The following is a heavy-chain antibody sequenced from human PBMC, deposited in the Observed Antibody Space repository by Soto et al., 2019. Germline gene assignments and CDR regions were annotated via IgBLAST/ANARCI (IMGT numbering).Heavy chain of an antibody. V-gene: IGHV1-58*01. CDR3: AADGIAARGGYYYYYGMDV. J-gene: IGHJ6*02. Sequence: SVKVSCKASGFTFTSSAVQWVRQARGQRLEWIGWIVVGSGNTNHAQKFQERVTITRDMSTSTAYMELSSLRSEDTAVYYCAADGIAARGGYYYYYGMDVWRQGTTVTVSS. D-gene: IGHD6-6*01. CDR1: GFTFTSSA. CDR2: IVVGSGNT.